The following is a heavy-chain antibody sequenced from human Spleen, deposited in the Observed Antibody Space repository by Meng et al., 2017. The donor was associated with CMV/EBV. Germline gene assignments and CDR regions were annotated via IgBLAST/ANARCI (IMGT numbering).Heavy chain of an antibody. CDR3: ATRDFGY. J-gene: IGHJ4*02. CDR2: IYWNDHK. Sequence: RTLTCTFSGLSLSTSGVAVGWIRQPPGKALEWLALIYWNDHKRYSPSLKSRLTVTSDTSKNQVVLIMTNMDPVDTATYYCATRDFGYWDQGTLVTVSS. V-gene: IGHV2-5*01. CDR1: GLSLSTSGVA.